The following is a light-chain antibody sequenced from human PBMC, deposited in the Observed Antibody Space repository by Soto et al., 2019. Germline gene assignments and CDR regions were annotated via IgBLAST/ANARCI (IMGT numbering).Light chain of an antibody. Sequence: EIVLTQSPGTLSLSPGERATLSCRASQTLSNSFIAWYQQKPGQAPRLLIYDTSSRATGVPGRYSASGSGRDFTLTISRLEPEDFAVFFCQQYGRSPFTFGQGTQL. J-gene: IGKJ2*01. CDR2: DTS. V-gene: IGKV3-20*01. CDR1: QTLSNSF. CDR3: QQYGRSPFT.